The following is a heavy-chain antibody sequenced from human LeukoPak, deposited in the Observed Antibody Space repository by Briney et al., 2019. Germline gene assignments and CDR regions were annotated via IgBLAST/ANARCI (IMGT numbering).Heavy chain of an antibody. J-gene: IGHJ3*02. Sequence: GASVKVSCKASGGTFSSYAISWVRQAPGQGLEWMGGIVPIFGTANYAQKFQGRVTVTADESTSTAYMELSSLRSEDTAVYYCARAPTRYFDWSYAFDIWGQGTMVTVSS. CDR3: ARAPTRYFDWSYAFDI. CDR1: GGTFSSYA. V-gene: IGHV1-69*01. CDR2: IVPIFGTA. D-gene: IGHD3-9*01.